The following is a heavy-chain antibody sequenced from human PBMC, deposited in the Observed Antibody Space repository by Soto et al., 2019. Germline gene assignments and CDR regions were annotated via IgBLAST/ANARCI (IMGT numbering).Heavy chain of an antibody. D-gene: IGHD3-16*01. Sequence: SETLSLTCAVSGYSISSGYYWVWIRQPPGKGLDWIGSIYHRGSTYYNPSLKSRVTISVDTSKNQFSLKLSSVTAADTAVYYCARENTYYYYYGMDVWGQGTTVT. J-gene: IGHJ6*02. CDR3: ARENTYYYYYGMDV. V-gene: IGHV4-38-2*01. CDR1: GYSISSGYY. CDR2: IYHRGST.